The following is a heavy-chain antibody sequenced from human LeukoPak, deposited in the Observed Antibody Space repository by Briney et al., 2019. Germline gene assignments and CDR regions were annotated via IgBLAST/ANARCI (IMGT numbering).Heavy chain of an antibody. J-gene: IGHJ4*02. CDR2: VDPADGEV. Sequence: ASVKVSCKASGYTFTDYYMHWLQRAPGKGLEWMGRVDPADGEVAYAEKFQGRVTITADPSRATAYMELSSLRSEDTAVYYCATPREYYDFSPGEYYFDYWGQGTLVTVSS. CDR3: ATPREYYDFSPGEYYFDY. CDR1: GYTFTDYY. V-gene: IGHV1-69-2*01. D-gene: IGHD3-3*01.